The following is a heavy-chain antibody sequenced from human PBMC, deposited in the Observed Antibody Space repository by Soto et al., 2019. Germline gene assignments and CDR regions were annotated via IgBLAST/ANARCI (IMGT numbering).Heavy chain of an antibody. Sequence: PSETLCLTCTVAGGSISSGDYYWSWIRQPPGKGLEWVGYIYYSGSTNYNPSLKSRVTISLDTSKNQFSLQLSSVTAADTAVYYCARVLVAGAQHKVSLFDYWGHGTLVTVSS. CDR3: ARVLVAGAQHKVSLFDY. CDR1: GGSISSGDYY. D-gene: IGHD1-26*01. V-gene: IGHV4-61*08. CDR2: IYYSGST. J-gene: IGHJ4*01.